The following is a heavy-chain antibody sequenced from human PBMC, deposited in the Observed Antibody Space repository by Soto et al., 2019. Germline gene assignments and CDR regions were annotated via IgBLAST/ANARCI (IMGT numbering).Heavy chain of an antibody. J-gene: IGHJ4*02. CDR2: ISGSGDSI. CDR3: STGRQMGY. V-gene: IGHV3-23*01. Sequence: EVQVLESGGDLVQPGGSLSLSCAAAGFTFSNYAMTWVRQAPGKGLEWVSTISGSGDSIYYADSVKVRFTISRDNSKNTLYLQMNSLRADDWAVYYCSTGRQMGYWGQGTLVIVSS. D-gene: IGHD7-27*01. CDR1: GFTFSNYA.